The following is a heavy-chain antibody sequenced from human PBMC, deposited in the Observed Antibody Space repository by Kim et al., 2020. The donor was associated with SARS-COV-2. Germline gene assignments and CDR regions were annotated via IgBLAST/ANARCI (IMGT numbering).Heavy chain of an antibody. V-gene: IGHV1-69*13. Sequence: SVKVSCKASGGTFSSYAISWVRQAPGQGLEWMGGIIPIFGTANYAQKFQGRVTITADESTSTAYMELSSLRSEDTAVYYCARDSGGFLEWFLFDYWGQGTLVSVSS. CDR1: GGTFSSYA. D-gene: IGHD3-3*01. J-gene: IGHJ4*02. CDR3: ARDSGGFLEWFLFDY. CDR2: IIPIFGTA.